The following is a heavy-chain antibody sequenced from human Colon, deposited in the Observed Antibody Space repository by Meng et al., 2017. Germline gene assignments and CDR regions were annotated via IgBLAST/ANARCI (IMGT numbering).Heavy chain of an antibody. V-gene: IGHV1-18*01. CDR2: XVNYVDT. CDR1: GYTFGSYG. CDR3: ARDHEGDS. J-gene: IGHJ4*02. Sequence: QVHLLQSGPEVKKPGASVRVSCKASGYTFGSYGICWVRQAPGQGLEWMGWXVNYVDTYPAPKFQGRVTLTRDTSITTTYMELSSLTSDDKAVYYCARDHEGDSWGQGTLVTVSS.